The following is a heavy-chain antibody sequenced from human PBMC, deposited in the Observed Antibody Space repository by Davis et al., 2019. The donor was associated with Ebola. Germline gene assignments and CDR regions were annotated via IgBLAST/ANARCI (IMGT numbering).Heavy chain of an antibody. CDR3: ARGPSVKGFDY. Sequence: MPSETLSPTFAVHGASLSGYYWSWIRQPPGEGLAWLGEINQSGSTNYNPSLKRRVTISVDTSKNQFSLKLSSVTAADTAVYYCARGPSVKGFDYWGQGTLVTVSS. CDR2: INQSGST. CDR1: GASLSGYY. V-gene: IGHV4-34*01. J-gene: IGHJ4*02.